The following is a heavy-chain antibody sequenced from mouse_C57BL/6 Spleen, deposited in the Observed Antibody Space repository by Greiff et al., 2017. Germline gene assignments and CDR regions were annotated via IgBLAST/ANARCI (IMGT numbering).Heavy chain of an antibody. Sequence: QVHVKQSGAELVRPGASVKLSCKASGYTFTDYYINWVKQRPGQGLEWIARIYPGSGNTYYNEKFKGKATLTAEKSSSTAYMQLSSLTSEDSAVYFCARGGTTRYDGFAYWGQGTLVTVSA. CDR1: GYTFTDYY. CDR3: ARGGTTRYDGFAY. V-gene: IGHV1-76*01. D-gene: IGHD1-1*01. J-gene: IGHJ3*01. CDR2: IYPGSGNT.